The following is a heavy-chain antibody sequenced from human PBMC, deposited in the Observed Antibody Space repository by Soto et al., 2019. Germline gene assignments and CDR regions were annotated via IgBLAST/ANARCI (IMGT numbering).Heavy chain of an antibody. D-gene: IGHD1-7*01. CDR3: VKNYNGDY. J-gene: IGHJ4*02. CDR1: GFTFRNYA. Sequence: GSLRLSCAASGFTFRNYAMTWVRQAPGKGLEWVSLLTSDGSAYYADSVKGRFLISRDNSKNTLYLQMNSLRAEDTAIYYCVKNYNGDYWGQGTLVTVSS. V-gene: IGHV3-23*01. CDR2: LTSDGSA.